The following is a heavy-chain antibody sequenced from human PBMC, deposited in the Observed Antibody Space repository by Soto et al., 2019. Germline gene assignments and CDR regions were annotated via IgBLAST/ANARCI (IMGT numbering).Heavy chain of an antibody. Sequence: QVQLQESGPGLVKPSQTLSLTCTVSGGSISSGGYYWSWIRQHPGKGLEWIGYIYYSGSTYYNPSLKSRVTISVDTSKNQFSLKLSSVTAADTAVYYCARAADSGSYYHTAWFAPWGQGTLVTVSS. V-gene: IGHV4-31*03. J-gene: IGHJ5*02. CDR1: GGSISSGGYY. CDR2: IYYSGST. D-gene: IGHD1-26*01. CDR3: ARAADSGSYYHTAWFAP.